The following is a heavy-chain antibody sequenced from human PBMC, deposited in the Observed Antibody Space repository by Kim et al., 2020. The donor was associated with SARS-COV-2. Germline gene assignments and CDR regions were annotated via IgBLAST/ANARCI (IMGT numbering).Heavy chain of an antibody. CDR2: ISAYNGNT. V-gene: IGHV1-18*01. J-gene: IGHJ3*02. CDR1: GYTFTSYG. Sequence: ASVKVSCKASGYTFTSYGISWVRQAPGQGLEWMGWISAYNGNTNYAQKLQGRVTMTTDTSTSTAYMDLRSLRSDDTAVYYCARSSYDSSGYYYREFLGAFDIWGQGTMVTVSS. CDR3: ARSSYDSSGYYYREFLGAFDI. D-gene: IGHD3-22*01.